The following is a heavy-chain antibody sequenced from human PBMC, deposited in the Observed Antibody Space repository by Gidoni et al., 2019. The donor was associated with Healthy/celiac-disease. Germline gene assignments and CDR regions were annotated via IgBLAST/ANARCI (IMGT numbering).Heavy chain of an antibody. D-gene: IGHD2-2*02. CDR1: GWFFSGYY. V-gene: IGHV4-34*01. CDR2: INHSGSA. CDR3: ARGGYCSSTSCYNRGYYYYYGMDV. J-gene: IGHJ6*02. Sequence: QVQLQQWGAGLLQPSETLSLTGAVYGWFFSGYYWSWIRQPPGKGLDWIGEINHSGSANYNPSLKSRVTISVDTSKNQFSLKLSSVTAADTAVYYCARGGYCSSTSCYNRGYYYYYGMDVWGQGTTVTVSS.